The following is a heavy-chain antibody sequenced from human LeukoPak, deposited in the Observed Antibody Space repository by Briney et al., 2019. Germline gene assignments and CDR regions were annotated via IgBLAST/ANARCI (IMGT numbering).Heavy chain of an antibody. Sequence: NASETLSLTCAVYGGSFSGYYWSWIRQPPGKGLEWIGEINHSGSTNYNPSLKSRVTISVDTSKNQFSLKLSSVTAADTAVYYCARGSRVGYYGSGSYYKLMGYFDYWGQGTLVTVSS. D-gene: IGHD3-10*01. CDR2: INHSGST. CDR1: GGSFSGYY. V-gene: IGHV4-34*01. J-gene: IGHJ4*02. CDR3: ARGSRVGYYGSGSYYKLMGYFDY.